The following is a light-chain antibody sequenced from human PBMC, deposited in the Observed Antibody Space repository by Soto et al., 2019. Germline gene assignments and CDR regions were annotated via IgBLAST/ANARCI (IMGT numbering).Light chain of an antibody. CDR1: SSDIGGYNY. CDR2: EVT. Sequence: QSVLTQPASVSGSPGQSITISCTGGSSDIGGYNYVSWFQQHPGKAPKLMIYEVTNRPSGVSNRFSGSKSGGTASLTISGLQAEDEADYYCSSYTSSNTLVFGTGTKLTVL. J-gene: IGLJ1*01. CDR3: SSYTSSNTLV. V-gene: IGLV2-14*01.